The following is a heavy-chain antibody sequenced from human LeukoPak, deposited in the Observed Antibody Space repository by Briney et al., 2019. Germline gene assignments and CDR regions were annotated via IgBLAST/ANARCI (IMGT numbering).Heavy chain of an antibody. J-gene: IGHJ6*02. CDR3: CPRWCGMDV. Sequence: PGGSLRLSCAASGYTFSNFDMSWVRQAAGKGLEWVSTSGQRPHSTDYADSVIGRFTISRDNSTNTLHLQMSSLRAEDTAVYYCCPRWCGMDVGGQGTTVTVSS. CDR2: SGQRPHST. CDR1: GYTFSNFD. D-gene: IGHD2-21*01. V-gene: IGHV3-23*01.